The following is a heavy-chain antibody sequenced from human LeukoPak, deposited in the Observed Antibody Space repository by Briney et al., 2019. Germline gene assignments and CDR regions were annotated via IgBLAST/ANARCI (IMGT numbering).Heavy chain of an antibody. Sequence: SETLSLTCTVSGGSISSYYWSWIRQPPGKGLGWMGYIYYSGSTNYNPSLKSRVTISVDTSKNQFSLKLSSVTAADTAVYYCARRSSSSSWYAFDYWGQGTLVTVSS. CDR2: IYYSGST. V-gene: IGHV4-59*08. D-gene: IGHD6-13*01. J-gene: IGHJ4*02. CDR1: GGSISSYY. CDR3: ARRSSSSSWYAFDY.